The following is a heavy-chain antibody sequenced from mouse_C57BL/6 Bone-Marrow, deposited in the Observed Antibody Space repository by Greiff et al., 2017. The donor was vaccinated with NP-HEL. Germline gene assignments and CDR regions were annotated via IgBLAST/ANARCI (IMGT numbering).Heavy chain of an antibody. CDR1: GFTFSSYA. Sequence: EVKLMESGGGLVKPGGSLKLSCAASGFTFSSYAMSWVRQTPEKRLEWVATISDGGSYTYYPDNVKGRFTISRDNAKNNLYLQMSHLKSEDTAMYYCGRDGLRRAFYFDYWGQGTTLTVSA. D-gene: IGHD2-4*01. J-gene: IGHJ2*01. CDR2: ISDGGSYT. CDR3: GRDGLRRAFYFDY. V-gene: IGHV5-4*01.